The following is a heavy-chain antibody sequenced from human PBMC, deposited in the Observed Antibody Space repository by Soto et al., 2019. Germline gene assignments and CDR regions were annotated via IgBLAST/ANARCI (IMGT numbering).Heavy chain of an antibody. D-gene: IGHD1-1*01. V-gene: IGHV1-18*01. Sequence: ASVKVSCKASGYSFTTYGMTWVRQAPGQGLEWMGWISTDKGNTKYAQNFQSRATLTTDTSTSTAYMELRSLRSDDTAVYYCATDRDWKLDYWGQGTLLTVSS. CDR3: ATDRDWKLDY. J-gene: IGHJ4*02. CDR2: ISTDKGNT. CDR1: GYSFTTYG.